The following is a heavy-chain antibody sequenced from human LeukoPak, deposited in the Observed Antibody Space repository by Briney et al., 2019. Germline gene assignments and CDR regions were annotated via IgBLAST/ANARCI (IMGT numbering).Heavy chain of an antibody. CDR3: ATRYSSSWDDAFDI. CDR2: IYYSGST. Sequence: SETLSLTCTVSGGSISSYYWSWIRKPPGKGLDWIGNIYYSGSTNYNPSLKSRVTISVDTSKNQFSLKLSSVTAADTAVYYCATRYSSSWDDAFDIWGQGTMVTVSS. CDR1: GGSISSYY. D-gene: IGHD6-13*01. J-gene: IGHJ3*02. V-gene: IGHV4-59*01.